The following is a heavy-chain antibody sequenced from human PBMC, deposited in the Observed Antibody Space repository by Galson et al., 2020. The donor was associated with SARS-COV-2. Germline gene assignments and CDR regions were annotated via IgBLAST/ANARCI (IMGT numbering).Heavy chain of an antibody. D-gene: IGHD4-17*01. CDR2: ISYDGTNK. CDR3: ARGTTVTTNGPSDF. V-gene: IGHV3-30-3*01. CDR1: GFTFNTYA. J-gene: IGHJ4*02. Sequence: GESLKISFAASGFTFNTYAVHWFRQAPGKGLDWVEVISYDGTNKYYAESVKGRFTISRDNSRNTLSLQMSSLRAEDTAVYYCARGTTVTTNGPSDFWGQGTLVTVST.